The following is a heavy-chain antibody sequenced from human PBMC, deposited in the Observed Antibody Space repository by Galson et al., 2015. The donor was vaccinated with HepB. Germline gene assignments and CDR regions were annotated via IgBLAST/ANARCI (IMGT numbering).Heavy chain of an antibody. V-gene: IGHV3-7*05. CDR1: GFTFSGYW. J-gene: IGHJ4*02. D-gene: IGHD6-13*01. Sequence: SLRLSCAAAGFTFSGYWMTWVRQAPGKGLEWVANIKEDASEKYYVDSVKGRFTISRDNAKNSLYLQLNSLRAEDTAVYFCARFAGGGYSTSWYRSGFDYWGQGTLVIVSS. CDR3: ARFAGGGYSTSWYRSGFDY. CDR2: IKEDASEK.